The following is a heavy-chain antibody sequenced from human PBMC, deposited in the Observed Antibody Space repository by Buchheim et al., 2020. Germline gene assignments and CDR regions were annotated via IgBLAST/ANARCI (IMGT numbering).Heavy chain of an antibody. CDR1: GGSFSGYY. V-gene: IGHV4-34*01. CDR3: ARGLASYCSSTSCYTEYYYYGMDV. Sequence: QVQLQQWGAGLLKPSETLSLTCAVYGGSFSGYYWSWIRQPPGKGLEWIGEINHSGSTNYNPSLKSRVTISLDTSKNQFSLKLSSVTAADTAVYYCARGLASYCSSTSCYTEYYYYGMDVWGQGTT. CDR2: INHSGST. J-gene: IGHJ6*02. D-gene: IGHD2-2*02.